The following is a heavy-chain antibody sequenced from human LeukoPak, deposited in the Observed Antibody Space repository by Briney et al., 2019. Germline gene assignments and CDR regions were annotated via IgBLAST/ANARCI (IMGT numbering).Heavy chain of an antibody. V-gene: IGHV3-23*01. D-gene: IGHD3-16*02. CDR3: AKERRGENVWGSYRDAFDM. J-gene: IGHJ3*02. CDR2: ISGSGGST. Sequence: GGSLRLSCAASGFTFSSYAMTCVRQAPGKGLEWVSGISGSGGSTYYADSVKGRFTISRDNSKNTLYLQMNSLRAEDTAVYYCAKERRGENVWGSYRDAFDMWGQGTMVTVSS. CDR1: GFTFSSYA.